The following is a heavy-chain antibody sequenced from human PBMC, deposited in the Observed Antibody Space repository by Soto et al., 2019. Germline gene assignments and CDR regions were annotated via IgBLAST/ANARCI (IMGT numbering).Heavy chain of an antibody. J-gene: IGHJ4*02. D-gene: IGHD1-1*01. Sequence: QVHLVQSGAEVKKPGASVKVSCKGSGYIFTTYGITWVRQAPGQGLEWMGWISAHNGNTNYAQKLQGRVTVTRDQSTSTAYMELRNLSSADTAVYYCARGRYGDYWGQGALVTVSS. CDR3: ARGRYGDY. CDR2: ISAHNGNT. V-gene: IGHV1-18*01. CDR1: GYIFTTYG.